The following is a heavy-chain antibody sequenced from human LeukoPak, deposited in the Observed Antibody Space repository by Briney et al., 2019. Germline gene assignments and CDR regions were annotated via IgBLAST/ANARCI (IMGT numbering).Heavy chain of an antibody. CDR1: GGSIRSYY. CDR3: ARVIYGSGSYYVAY. J-gene: IGHJ4*02. D-gene: IGHD3-10*01. Sequence: SETLSLNCSVSGGSIRSYYWSWIRQPPGKGLEWIGYIYTSGSTNYNPSLKSRVTISADTSKNQFSLNLNSVTAADTAVYYCARVIYGSGSYYVAYWGQGTLVTVSS. CDR2: IYTSGST. V-gene: IGHV4-59*01.